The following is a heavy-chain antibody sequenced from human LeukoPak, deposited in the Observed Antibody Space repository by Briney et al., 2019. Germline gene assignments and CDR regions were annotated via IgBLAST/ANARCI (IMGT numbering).Heavy chain of an antibody. CDR3: ARVEFDSYYYYGMDV. J-gene: IGHJ6*02. Sequence: NPNSGGTNYAQKFQGTVTMTRDTSISTAYMELSRLRSDDTAVYYCARVEFDSYYYYGMDVWGQGTTVTVSS. CDR2: NPNSGGT. V-gene: IGHV1-2*02. D-gene: IGHD3-10*01.